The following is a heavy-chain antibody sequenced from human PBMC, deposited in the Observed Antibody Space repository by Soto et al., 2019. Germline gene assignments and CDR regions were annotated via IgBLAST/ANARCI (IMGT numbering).Heavy chain of an antibody. V-gene: IGHV1-18*01. CDR1: GYTFTSYG. CDR2: ISTYNGNT. CDR3: ARDARRWLQTPHFYYYYGMDV. D-gene: IGHD5-12*01. J-gene: IGHJ6*02. Sequence: ASVKVSCKASGYTFTSYGFSWVRQAPGQGLEWMGWISTYNGNTVYAQKLQGRVTMTTDTSTSTAYMELRSLRSDDTAVYYCARDARRWLQTPHFYYYYGMDVWGQGTTVTVSS.